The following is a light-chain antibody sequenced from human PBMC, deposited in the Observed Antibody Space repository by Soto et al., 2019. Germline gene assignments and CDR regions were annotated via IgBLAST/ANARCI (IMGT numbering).Light chain of an antibody. CDR2: GVI. CDR1: TSDVSIYNY. CDR3: CSYTSSTNYV. Sequence: QSVLTQPASVSGSPGQSITISCTGTTSDVSIYNYVSWYQQHPGKDPKLMIYGVINRPSGVSNRFSGAKSGHTASLTISGLQVEDEADYYCCSYTSSTNYVFGPGTRVTVL. J-gene: IGLJ1*01. V-gene: IGLV2-14*01.